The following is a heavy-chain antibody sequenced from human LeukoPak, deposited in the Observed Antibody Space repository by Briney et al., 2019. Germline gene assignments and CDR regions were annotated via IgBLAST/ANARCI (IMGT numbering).Heavy chain of an antibody. D-gene: IGHD3-3*01. CDR2: INHSGST. Sequence: SETMSLTCAVYGGSFSGYYWSWIRQPPGKGLEWIGEINHSGSTNYNPSLKSRVTISVDTSKNQFSLKLSSVTAADTAVYYCARARITIFGVVIMFGYYFDYWGQGTLVTVSS. V-gene: IGHV4-34*01. J-gene: IGHJ4*02. CDR3: ARARITIFGVVIMFGYYFDY. CDR1: GGSFSGYY.